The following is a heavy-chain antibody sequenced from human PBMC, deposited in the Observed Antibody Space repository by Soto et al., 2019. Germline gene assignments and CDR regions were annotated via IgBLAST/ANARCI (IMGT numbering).Heavy chain of an antibody. J-gene: IGHJ4*02. V-gene: IGHV3-23*01. CDR3: AKDFDDYYDSSGYYGPIDH. CDR1: GFTFSSYA. CDR2: ISGSGGST. Sequence: PGGSLRLSCAASGFTFSSYAMTWVRQAPGKGLEWVSTISGSGGSTYYADSVKGRFTISRDNSKNTLYLQLNSLRAEDTAVYYCAKDFDDYYDSSGYYGPIDHWGQGTLVTVSS. D-gene: IGHD3-22*01.